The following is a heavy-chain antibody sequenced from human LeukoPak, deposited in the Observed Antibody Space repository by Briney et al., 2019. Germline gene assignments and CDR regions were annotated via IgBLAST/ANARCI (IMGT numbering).Heavy chain of an antibody. CDR2: ITGSRGDI. D-gene: IGHD2-21*02. Sequence: GGSLRLSCAASGFDFSGYTMTWVRQAPGRGLECLSAITGSRGDIYYADSAKGRFTISRDNAKNSLYLQINSLRAEDTAVYYCTRVNGDSVDADYYYYMDVWGKGTTVTVSS. V-gene: IGHV3-21*01. CDR3: TRVNGDSVDADYYYYMDV. CDR1: GFDFSGYT. J-gene: IGHJ6*03.